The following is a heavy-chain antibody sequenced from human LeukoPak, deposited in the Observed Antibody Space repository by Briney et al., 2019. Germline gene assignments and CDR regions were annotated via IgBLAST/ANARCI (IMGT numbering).Heavy chain of an antibody. D-gene: IGHD6-19*01. CDR1: GGSISSYY. J-gene: IGHJ4*02. CDR3: ARERYSSGWYEVNYFDY. V-gene: IGHV4-59*12. Sequence: SETLSLTCTVSGGSISSYYWSWIRQPPGKGLEWIGYIYYSGSTNYNPSLKSRVTISVDTSKNQFSLKLSSVTAADTAVYYCARERYSSGWYEVNYFDYRGQGTLVTVSS. CDR2: IYYSGST.